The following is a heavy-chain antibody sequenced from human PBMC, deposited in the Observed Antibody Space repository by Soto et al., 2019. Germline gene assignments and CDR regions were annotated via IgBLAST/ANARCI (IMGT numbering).Heavy chain of an antibody. J-gene: IGHJ4*02. V-gene: IGHV1-18*01. CDR3: ARDLPEYYYDSSGYYTTFDY. Sequence: QVQLVQSGAEVQKPGASVKVSCKASGYTFTSYGISWVRQAPGQGLEWMAWVSAYNGNTNYAQKLQGRVTMTTDTSTSTAYMELRGRRSDDTAVYYCARDLPEYYYDSSGYYTTFDYCGQGTLVTVSS. CDR2: VSAYNGNT. CDR1: GYTFTSYG. D-gene: IGHD3-22*01.